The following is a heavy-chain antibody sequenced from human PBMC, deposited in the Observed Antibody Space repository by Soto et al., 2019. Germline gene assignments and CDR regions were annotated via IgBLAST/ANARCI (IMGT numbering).Heavy chain of an antibody. CDR2: ISNAGSRE. J-gene: IGHJ4*02. D-gene: IGHD3-3*01. Sequence: QVQLVESGGGVVQPGRSLRLSCTASGFTFSNYGMHWVRQAPGKGLEWVAVISNAGSREYYADSLKGRFTISRDNYENTLSLQMNSLRGEDTAVYYCAKDYDFWSGPDYWGQGTLVTVSS. V-gene: IGHV3-30*18. CDR3: AKDYDFWSGPDY. CDR1: GFTFSNYG.